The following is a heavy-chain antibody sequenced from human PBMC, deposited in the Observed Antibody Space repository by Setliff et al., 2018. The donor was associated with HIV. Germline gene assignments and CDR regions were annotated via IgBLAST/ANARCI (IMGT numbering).Heavy chain of an antibody. J-gene: IGHJ4*02. Sequence: GSLRLSCAASGFTFSNYWMSWVRQAPGKGLEWVANIKQDGTEKYYVGSVKGRFTISRDNAKNSLYLQMNTLRVEDTALYYCTKGRHLVSGEWYFERWGQGTLVTVSS. CDR3: TKGRHLVSGEWYFER. V-gene: IGHV3-7*03. CDR2: IKQDGTEK. D-gene: IGHD3-3*01. CDR1: GFTFSNYW.